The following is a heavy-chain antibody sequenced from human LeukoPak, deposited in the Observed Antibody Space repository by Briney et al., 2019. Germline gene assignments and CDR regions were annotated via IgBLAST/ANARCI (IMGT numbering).Heavy chain of an antibody. J-gene: IGHJ6*03. CDR2: INPNSGGT. Sequence: ASVKVSCKASGYTFTSYYMHWVRQPPGQGLEWMGWINPNSGGTNYAQKFQGRITMTRNTSISTAYMDLSRLSSDDTAVYYCARAEYNWNDVRYYSYLDVWGKGTTVTVSS. V-gene: IGHV1-2*02. CDR3: ARAEYNWNDVRYYSYLDV. D-gene: IGHD1-1*01. CDR1: GYTFTSYY.